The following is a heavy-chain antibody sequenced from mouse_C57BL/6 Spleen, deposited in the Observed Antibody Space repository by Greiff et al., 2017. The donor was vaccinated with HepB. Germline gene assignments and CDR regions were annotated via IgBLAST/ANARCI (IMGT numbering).Heavy chain of an antibody. CDR3: ASFITTVVAPPWYFDG. CDR1: GYTFTDYY. Sequence: DVKLQESGPVLVKPGASVKMSCKASGYTFTDYYMNWVKQSHGKSLEWIGVINPYNGGTSYNQKFKGKATLTVDKSSSTAYMELNSLTSEDSAVYYCASFITTVVAPPWYFDGWGTGTTVTVSS. V-gene: IGHV1-19*01. D-gene: IGHD1-1*01. CDR2: INPYNGGT. J-gene: IGHJ1*03.